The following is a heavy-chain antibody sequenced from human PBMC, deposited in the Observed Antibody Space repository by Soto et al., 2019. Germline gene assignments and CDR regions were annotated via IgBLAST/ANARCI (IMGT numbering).Heavy chain of an antibody. D-gene: IGHD3-10*01. Sequence: PGGSLRLSCGASGFTFSNYWMHLVRQAPGEGLVWVARISGDGSFTRFADSVKGRFTISRDNAKNTLYLQMSSLRVDDTAVYYCARVGGGSGNFDYWGQGALVTVSS. CDR3: ARVGGGSGNFDY. CDR1: GFTFSNYW. V-gene: IGHV3-74*01. CDR2: ISGDGSFT. J-gene: IGHJ4*02.